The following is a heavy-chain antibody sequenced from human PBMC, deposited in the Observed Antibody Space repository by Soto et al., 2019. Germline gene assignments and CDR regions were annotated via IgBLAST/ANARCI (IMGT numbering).Heavy chain of an antibody. V-gene: IGHV4-39*02. CDR3: ARDNVKPAGTGDY. CDR2: IYYSGST. D-gene: IGHD6-13*01. Sequence: SETLSLTCTVAGGSISSSSYYWGWIRQPPGKGLEWIGSIYYSGSTYYNPSLKSRVTITRDTSASTAYMELSSLRSEDTAVYYCARDNVKPAGTGDYWGQGTLVTVSS. CDR1: GGSISSSSYY. J-gene: IGHJ4*02.